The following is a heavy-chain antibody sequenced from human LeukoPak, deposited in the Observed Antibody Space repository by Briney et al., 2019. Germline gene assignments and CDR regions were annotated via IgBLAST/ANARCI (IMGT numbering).Heavy chain of an antibody. CDR1: GYTFTSYA. Sequence: SVKVSCKASGYTFTSYAISWVRQAPGQGLEWMGRIIAILGIANYAQKFQGRVTITADKSTSTAYMELSSLRSEDTAVYYCARGDLAYCGGDCPQNDYWGQGTLVTVSS. V-gene: IGHV1-69*04. D-gene: IGHD2-21*02. CDR3: ARGDLAYCGGDCPQNDY. CDR2: IIAILGIA. J-gene: IGHJ4*02.